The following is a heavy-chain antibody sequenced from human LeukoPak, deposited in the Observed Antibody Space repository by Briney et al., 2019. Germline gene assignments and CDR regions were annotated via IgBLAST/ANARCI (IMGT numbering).Heavy chain of an antibody. J-gene: IGHJ4*02. CDR3: AKERANCGGGCYSLSDY. Sequence: GGSLRLSCAASGFTFSSYGMSWVRQAPGKGLEWVSVISGSGGTRYYADSVKGRFTISRDNSKNTLFLQMNSLRADDTAVYHCAKERANCGGGCYSLSDYWGLGTLVTVSS. D-gene: IGHD2-21*02. V-gene: IGHV3-23*01. CDR1: GFTFSSYG. CDR2: ISGSGGTR.